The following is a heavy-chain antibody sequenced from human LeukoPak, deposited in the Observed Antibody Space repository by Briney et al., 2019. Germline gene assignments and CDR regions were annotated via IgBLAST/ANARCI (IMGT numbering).Heavy chain of an antibody. D-gene: IGHD3-10*01. Sequence: SETLSLTCTVSGGSIRSYYWSWIRQPPGKGLEWIGYVYYSGSTNYNPSLKSRVTISVDTSKNQFSLKLSSVTAADTAVYYCARRDASYGSGPIDFDYWGQGTLVTVSS. CDR1: GGSIRSYY. J-gene: IGHJ4*02. V-gene: IGHV4-59*08. CDR2: VYYSGST. CDR3: ARRDASYGSGPIDFDY.